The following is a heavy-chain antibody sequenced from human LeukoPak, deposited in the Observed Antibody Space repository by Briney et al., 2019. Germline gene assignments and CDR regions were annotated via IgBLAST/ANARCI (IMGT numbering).Heavy chain of an antibody. CDR1: GVSISSYY. CDR3: ASYLQWLGAFDI. Sequence: PSETLSLTCTVSGVSISSYYWSWIRQPPGKGLEWIGYIYYSGSTNYNPSLKSRVTISVDTSKNQFSLKLSSVTAADTAVYYCASYLQWLGAFDIWGQGTMVTVSS. D-gene: IGHD6-19*01. CDR2: IYYSGST. J-gene: IGHJ3*02. V-gene: IGHV4-59*08.